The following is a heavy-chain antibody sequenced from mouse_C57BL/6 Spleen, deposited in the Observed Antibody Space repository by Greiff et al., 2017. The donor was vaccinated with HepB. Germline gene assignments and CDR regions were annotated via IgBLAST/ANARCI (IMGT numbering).Heavy chain of an antibody. J-gene: IGHJ4*01. CDR1: GYTFTNYW. V-gene: IGHV1-63*01. CDR3: ARTGEGYSNYVAMDY. CDR2: IYPGGGYT. Sequence: QVQLQQSGAELVRPGTSVKMSCKASGYTFTNYWIGWAKQRPGHGLEWIGDIYPGGGYTNYTEKFKGKATLTADKSSSTAYMQFSSLTSEDSAIYYCARTGEGYSNYVAMDYWGQGTSVTVSS. D-gene: IGHD2-5*01.